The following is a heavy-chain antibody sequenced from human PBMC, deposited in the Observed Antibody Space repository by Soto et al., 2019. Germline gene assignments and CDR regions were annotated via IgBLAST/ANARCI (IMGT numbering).Heavy chain of an antibody. J-gene: IGHJ4*02. CDR3: ARDGRETAMVD. V-gene: IGHV4-61*01. D-gene: IGHD5-18*01. CDR2: IYYSGST. CDR1: GGSVNSGSYY. Sequence: QVQLQESGPGLVKPSETLSLTCTVSGGSVNSGSYYWSWIRQPPGKGLEWIGFIYYSGSTNYNPSCKSPVSTSAATSKSQFSLKLSSVTAADTAVYEGARDGRETAMVDWGQGTLVTVSS.